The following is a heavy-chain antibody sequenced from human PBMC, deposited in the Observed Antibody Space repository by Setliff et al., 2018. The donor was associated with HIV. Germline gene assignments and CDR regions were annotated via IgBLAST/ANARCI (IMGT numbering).Heavy chain of an antibody. Sequence: SGGSLRLSCGGSGFNLNNFNMNWVRQAPGQGLDWISFISISGSTIYYADSVESRFTISKDHASDSVYLEMDSLRPEDTAVYYCVRASGYIWGDAWGQGTLVTVSS. D-gene: IGHD3-16*01. J-gene: IGHJ4*02. V-gene: IGHV3-48*01. CDR1: GFNLNNFN. CDR2: ISISGSTI. CDR3: VRASGYIWGDA.